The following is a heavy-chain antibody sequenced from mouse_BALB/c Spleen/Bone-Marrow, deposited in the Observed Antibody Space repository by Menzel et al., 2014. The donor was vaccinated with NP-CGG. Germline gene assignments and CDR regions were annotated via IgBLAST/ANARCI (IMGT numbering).Heavy chain of an antibody. Sequence: VQLQQPGAELVKPGASVKLSCTASGFNIKDTYMHWVKQRPEQGLEWIGRIDPANGNTKYDPKFQGKATITADTSSNTAYLQLSSLTSEDTAGYYCARYRLGTYFDYWGQGTTLTVSS. V-gene: IGHV14-3*02. J-gene: IGHJ2*01. D-gene: IGHD2-14*01. CDR3: ARYRLGTYFDY. CDR1: GFNIKDTY. CDR2: IDPANGNT.